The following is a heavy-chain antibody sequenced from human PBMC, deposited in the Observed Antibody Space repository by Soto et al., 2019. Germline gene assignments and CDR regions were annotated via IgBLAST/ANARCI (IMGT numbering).Heavy chain of an antibody. CDR1: GYSFTRYG. Sequence: QVQLVQSGAEVKKPGASVKVSCKASGYSFTRYGISWVRQAPGQGLEWMGWISGYNANTNYPENLQGRVTMTTDTSTSTAYMELRNLISDDTAVYYCARMGDVTYYYYGLDVWGQGTTVTVSS. CDR2: ISGYNANT. J-gene: IGHJ6*02. D-gene: IGHD3-16*01. V-gene: IGHV1-18*01. CDR3: ARMGDVTYYYYGLDV.